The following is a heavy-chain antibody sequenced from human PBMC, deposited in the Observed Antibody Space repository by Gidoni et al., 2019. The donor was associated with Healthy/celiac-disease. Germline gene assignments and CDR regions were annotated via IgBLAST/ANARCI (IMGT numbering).Heavy chain of an antibody. CDR2: INPNSGGT. CDR1: GYTFTGYY. Sequence: QVQLVQSGAEVKKPGASVKVSCKASGYTFTGYYMHWVRQAPGQGLEWMGWINPNSGGTNYAQKFQGRVTMTRDTSISTAYMELSRLRSDDTAVYYCARGVTYYYDSSGYDAFDIWGQGTMVTVSS. D-gene: IGHD3-22*01. J-gene: IGHJ3*02. V-gene: IGHV1-2*02. CDR3: ARGVTYYYDSSGYDAFDI.